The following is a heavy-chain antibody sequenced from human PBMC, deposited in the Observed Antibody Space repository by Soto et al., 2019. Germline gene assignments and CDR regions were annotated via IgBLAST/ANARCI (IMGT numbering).Heavy chain of an antibody. V-gene: IGHV4-34*01. CDR3: ARGTSGGYYYGSAPQASYYYYGMDV. CDR2: INHSGST. Sequence: LSLTCAVYGGSFSGYYWSWIRQPPGKGLEWIGEINHSGSTNYNPSLKSRVTISVDTSKNQFSLKLSSVTAADTAVYYCARGTSGGYYYGSAPQASYYYYGMDVWGQGTTVTVSS. D-gene: IGHD3-10*01. J-gene: IGHJ6*02. CDR1: GGSFSGYY.